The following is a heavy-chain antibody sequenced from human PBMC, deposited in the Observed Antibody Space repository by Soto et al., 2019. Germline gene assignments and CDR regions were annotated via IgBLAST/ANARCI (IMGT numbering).Heavy chain of an antibody. CDR1: GFTFSSYW. CDR3: ARDPASDMTLDY. J-gene: IGHJ4*02. V-gene: IGHV3-7*01. Sequence: GGSLRLSCEVSGFTFSSYWMSWVRQAPGKGLEWVANIKPDGSEKNYVGSVRGRFTTSRDNAKNSLYLQMNSLRAEDTAVYYCARDPASDMTLDYWGQGTLVTVSS. D-gene: IGHD2-21*02. CDR2: IKPDGSEK.